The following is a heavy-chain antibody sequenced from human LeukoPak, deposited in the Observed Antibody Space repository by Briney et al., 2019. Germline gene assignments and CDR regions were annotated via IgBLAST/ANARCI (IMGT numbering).Heavy chain of an antibody. D-gene: IGHD3-22*01. CDR1: GYSFTSYW. CDR2: IYPGDSDT. CDR3: ARQRDSSGYPIDY. J-gene: IGHJ4*02. V-gene: IGHV5-51*01. Sequence: GESLKISCKGSGYSFTSYWIGWVRQMPGKGLAWMGIIYPGDSDTRYSPSFQGQVTISADKSISTAYLQWSSLKASDTAMYYCARQRDSSGYPIDYWGQGTLVTVSS.